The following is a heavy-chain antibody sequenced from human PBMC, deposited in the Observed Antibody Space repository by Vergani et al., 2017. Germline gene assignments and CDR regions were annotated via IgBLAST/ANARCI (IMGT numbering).Heavy chain of an antibody. CDR3: ARAGFTNYCGSGSYFGVGYFDY. V-gene: IGHV4-59*01. D-gene: IGHD3-10*01. J-gene: IGHJ4*02. Sequence: QVQLQESGPGLVKPSQTLSLTCTVSGGSISSYYWSWIRQPPGKGLEWIGYIYYSGSTNYNPSLKSRVTISVDTSKYQFSLKMSSLTAADPAVYYCARAGFTNYCGSGSYFGVGYFDYWGQGTLVTVSS. CDR1: GGSISSYY. CDR2: IYYSGST.